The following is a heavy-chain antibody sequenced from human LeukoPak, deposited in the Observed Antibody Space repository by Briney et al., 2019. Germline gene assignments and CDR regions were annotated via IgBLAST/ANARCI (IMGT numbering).Heavy chain of an antibody. V-gene: IGHV3-20*01. J-gene: IGHJ6*02. D-gene: IGHD2-21*02. Sequence: PGGSLRLSCAASGFTFSTYSMNWVRQAPGKGLEWVSGINWNGGSTGYADSVKGRFTISRDNAKNSLYLQMNSLRAEDTALYHCARVGYCGGDCYSEYYYGMDVWGQGTTVTVSS. CDR1: GFTFSTYS. CDR3: ARVGYCGGDCYSEYYYGMDV. CDR2: INWNGGST.